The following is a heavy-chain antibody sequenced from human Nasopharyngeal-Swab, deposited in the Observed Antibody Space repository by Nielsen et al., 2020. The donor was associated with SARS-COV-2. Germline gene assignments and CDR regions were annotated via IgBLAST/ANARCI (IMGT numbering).Heavy chain of an antibody. CDR3: ARRTRYGITGTRGGFPV. CDR2: IYHSGST. D-gene: IGHD1-7*01. Sequence: VRQAPGKGLEWIGEIYHSGSTNYNPSLKSRVTISVDTSKNQFSLKLSSVTAADTAVYYCARRTRYGITGTRGGFPVWGKGTTVTVSS. V-gene: IGHV4-4*02. J-gene: IGHJ6*04.